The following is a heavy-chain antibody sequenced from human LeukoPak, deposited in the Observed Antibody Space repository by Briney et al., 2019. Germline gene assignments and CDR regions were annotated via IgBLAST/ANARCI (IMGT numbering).Heavy chain of an antibody. Sequence: GRSLRLSCAATGFTFNHYGMHWVRQAPGKGLEWVAVIWSDGTNTYYTDSVKGRFTISRVDSEKTVYLQMKSLRPEDTGVYYCARDAQRGFDDSNSLHYWRQGTPVTVST. CDR3: ARDAQRGFDDSNSLHY. D-gene: IGHD4-11*01. CDR1: GFTFNHYG. J-gene: IGHJ4*02. CDR2: IWSDGTNT. V-gene: IGHV3-33*01.